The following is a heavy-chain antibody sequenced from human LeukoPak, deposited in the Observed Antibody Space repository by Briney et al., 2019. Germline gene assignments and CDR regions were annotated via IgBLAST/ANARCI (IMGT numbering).Heavy chain of an antibody. CDR2: ISSSGSTI. CDR1: GFTFTDYY. D-gene: IGHD3-22*01. Sequence: KPGGSLRLSCAASGFTFTDYYMSWIRQAPGKGLEWVSYISSSGSTIYYADSVKGRFTISRDNAKNSLYLQMNSLRAEDTAVYYCARDYYYDSSGYSGYWGQGTLVTVSS. J-gene: IGHJ4*02. CDR3: ARDYYYDSSGYSGY. V-gene: IGHV3-11*01.